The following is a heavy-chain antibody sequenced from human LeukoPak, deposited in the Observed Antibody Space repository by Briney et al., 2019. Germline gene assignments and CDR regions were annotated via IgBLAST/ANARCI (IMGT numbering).Heavy chain of an antibody. Sequence: SETLSLTCAVYGGSFSGYYWSWIRQPPGKGLEWIGEINHSGSTNYNPSLKSRVTISVDTSKNQFSLKLSSVTAADTAVYYCARLRKYDYVWGSYRSYYFDYWGQGTLVTVSS. CDR3: ARLRKYDYVWGSYRSYYFDY. D-gene: IGHD3-16*02. V-gene: IGHV4-34*01. J-gene: IGHJ4*02. CDR2: INHSGST. CDR1: GGSFSGYY.